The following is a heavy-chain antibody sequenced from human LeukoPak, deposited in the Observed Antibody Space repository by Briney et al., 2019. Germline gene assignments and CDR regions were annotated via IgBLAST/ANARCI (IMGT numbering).Heavy chain of an antibody. D-gene: IGHD3-10*01. CDR1: GFTFGKYW. V-gene: IGHV3-7*03. CDR2: IKLDGSEK. J-gene: IGHJ3*02. CDR3: ARGDFHGSGSYYHDAFDI. Sequence: GGSLRLSCVASGFTFGKYWMSWVRQAPGKGLEWVANIKLDGSEKNYVDSVKGRFTISRDNTKNSLYLQMNSLRVEDTAVFYCARGDFHGSGSYYHDAFDIWGQGTMVTVSS.